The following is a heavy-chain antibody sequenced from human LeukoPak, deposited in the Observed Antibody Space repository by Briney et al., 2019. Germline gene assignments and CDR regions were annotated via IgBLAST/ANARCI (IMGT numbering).Heavy chain of an antibody. CDR2: ISGSGGST. V-gene: IGHV3-23*01. J-gene: IGHJ4*02. Sequence: PGGSLRLSCAASGFTFSSYAMSWVRQAPGKGLEWVSGISGSGGSTYYADSVKGRFTISRDNSKNTLYLQMNSLKTEDTAVYYCTTSSGYDLGGDYWGQGTLVTVSS. CDR3: TTSSGYDLGGDY. D-gene: IGHD5-12*01. CDR1: GFTFSSYA.